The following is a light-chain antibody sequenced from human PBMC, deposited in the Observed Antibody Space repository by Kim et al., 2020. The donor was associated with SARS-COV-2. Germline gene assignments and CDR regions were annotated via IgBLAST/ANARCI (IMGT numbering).Light chain of an antibody. J-gene: IGLJ1*01. V-gene: IGLV2-11*01. CDR2: DVS. Sequence: QSALTQPRSVSGSPGQSVTISCTGTSSDVGGYNYVSWYQQHPGKAPKLMIYDVSHRPSGVPDRFSGTKSDNTASLTISGLQAEDEADYYCCSYAGTSTSVFGTGTKVTVL. CDR1: SSDVGGYNY. CDR3: CSYAGTSTSV.